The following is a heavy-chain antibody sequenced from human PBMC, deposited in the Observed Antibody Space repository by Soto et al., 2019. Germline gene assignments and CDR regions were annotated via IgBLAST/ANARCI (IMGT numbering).Heavy chain of an antibody. CDR2: IAASGIST. CDR3: ASLAIFHQRTAMSDY. CDR1: GFTFADFA. Sequence: EVQLLESGGGLVQPGVSLRLSCAASGFTFADFAMTWVRQAPGKGLEWISTIAASGISTYYADSVKGRFTISRENSKKMLYLQMKSLRADDTAVYYCASLAIFHQRTAMSDYWGQGTLVTVSS. J-gene: IGHJ4*02. D-gene: IGHD5-18*01. V-gene: IGHV3-23*01.